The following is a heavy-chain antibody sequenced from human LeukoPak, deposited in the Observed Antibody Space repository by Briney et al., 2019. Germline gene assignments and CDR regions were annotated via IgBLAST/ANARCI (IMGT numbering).Heavy chain of an antibody. CDR3: ARADSYYYGSGSYYMGSIRYFDY. V-gene: IGHV1-3*01. D-gene: IGHD3-10*01. CDR1: GYTFTSYA. J-gene: IGHJ4*02. CDR2: INAGNGNT. Sequence: APVRVSCKASGYTFTSYAMHWVRQAPGQRLEWMGWINAGNGNTKYSQKFQGRVTITRDTSASTAYMELSSLRSEDTAVYYCARADSYYYGSGSYYMGSIRYFDYWGQGTLVTVSS.